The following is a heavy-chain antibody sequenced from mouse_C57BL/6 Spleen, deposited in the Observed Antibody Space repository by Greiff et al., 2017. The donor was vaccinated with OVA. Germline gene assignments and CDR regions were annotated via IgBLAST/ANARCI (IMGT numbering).Heavy chain of an antibody. D-gene: IGHD4-1*01. CDR3: ARSEANWYYFDY. Sequence: QVQLKQSGAELVRPGASVKLSYQASGYTFTDYYINWVKRRPGQGLEWIARIYPGSGNTYYNEKFKGKATLTAEKSSSTAYMQLSSLTSEDSAVYFCARSEANWYYFDYWGQGTTLTVSS. V-gene: IGHV1-76*01. CDR2: IYPGSGNT. CDR1: GYTFTDYY. J-gene: IGHJ2*01.